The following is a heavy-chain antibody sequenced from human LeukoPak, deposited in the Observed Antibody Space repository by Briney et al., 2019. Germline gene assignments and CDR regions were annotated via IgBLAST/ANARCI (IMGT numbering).Heavy chain of an antibody. CDR2: ISGSGDST. D-gene: IGHD2-15*01. Sequence: PGGSLRLSCAAPGFTFSNYAMSWVRQAPGKGLEWVSIISGSGDSTHYADSVKGRFTISRDNSKNTLYLQMNSLRGGDTAVYYCAKDGPDIVPVVAATYDYWGQGTLVTVSS. CDR3: AKDGPDIVPVVAATYDY. J-gene: IGHJ4*02. CDR1: GFTFSNYA. V-gene: IGHV3-23*01.